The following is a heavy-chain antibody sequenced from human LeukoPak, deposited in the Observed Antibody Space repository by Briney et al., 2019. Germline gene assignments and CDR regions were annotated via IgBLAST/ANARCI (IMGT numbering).Heavy chain of an antibody. Sequence: RGSLRLSCAASGFTFSSYGMHWVRQAPGKGLEWVAFIRYDGSNKYYADSVKGRFTISRDNSKNTLYLQMNSLRAEDTAVYYCASGSGDDFWSGYAGDYYFDYWGQGTLVTVSS. CDR1: GFTFSSYG. J-gene: IGHJ4*02. CDR3: ASGSGDDFWSGYAGDYYFDY. V-gene: IGHV3-30*02. CDR2: IRYDGSNK. D-gene: IGHD3-3*01.